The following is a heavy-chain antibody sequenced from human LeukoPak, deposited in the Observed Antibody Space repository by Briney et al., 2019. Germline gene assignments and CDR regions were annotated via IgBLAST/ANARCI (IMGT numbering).Heavy chain of an antibody. V-gene: IGHV4-39*02. Sequence: SETLSLTCIVSGGSIGSSSYYWGWIRQPPGKGLEWIGSIYYGGSTYYNPSLKSRLTISVDTSKNQFSLKLSSVTAADTAVYYCARAPGYYSMDVWGQGTTVTVSS. CDR2: IYYGGST. J-gene: IGHJ6*02. CDR3: ARAPGYYSMDV. D-gene: IGHD1-14*01. CDR1: GGSIGSSSYY.